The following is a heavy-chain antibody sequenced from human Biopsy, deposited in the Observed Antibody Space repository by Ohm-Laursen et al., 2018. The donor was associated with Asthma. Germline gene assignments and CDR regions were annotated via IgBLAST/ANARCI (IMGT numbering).Heavy chain of an antibody. J-gene: IGHJ4*02. Sequence: SLILSFSASFFTFIHYVIPFFRHSPFPFLYFLSFISFYLSNKDFADSVKGRFTISRDNSKNTMYLEMNSLRAEDTAVYYCPKDVFPGWEVRRGPDYWGQGTLVTVSS. D-gene: IGHD1-26*01. CDR2: ISFYLSNK. V-gene: IGHV3-30*18. CDR3: PKDVFPGWEVRRGPDY. CDR1: FFTFIHYV.